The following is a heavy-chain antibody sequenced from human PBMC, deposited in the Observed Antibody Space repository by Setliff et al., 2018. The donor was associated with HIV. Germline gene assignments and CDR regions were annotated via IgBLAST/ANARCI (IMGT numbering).Heavy chain of an antibody. Sequence: PSETLSLTCTVSGGSVSDTSYYWGWIRQPPGKGLEWLANVYYSGGTYYNPSLNSRVTISVDTSRNQFPLKLTSVTAADTALYFCARLGDSGYDFRGYFDYWGQGKLVTVSS. CDR3: ARLGDSGYDFRGYFDY. D-gene: IGHD5-12*01. J-gene: IGHJ4*02. V-gene: IGHV4-39*01. CDR1: GGSVSDTSYY. CDR2: VYYSGGT.